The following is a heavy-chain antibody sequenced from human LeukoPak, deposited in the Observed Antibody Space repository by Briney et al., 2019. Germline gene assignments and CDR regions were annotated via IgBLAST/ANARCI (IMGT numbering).Heavy chain of an antibody. CDR3: ARVGAQGY. CDR1: GFTFSSYE. CDR2: IGSGGTTI. V-gene: IGHV3-48*03. J-gene: IGHJ4*02. Sequence: GGSLRLSCAASGFTFSSYEMNWVRQAPGKGLEWVSYIGSGGTTIHYADSVKGRFTISRDNAKNSLYLQMNSLRAEDTAVYYCARVGAQGYWGQGTLVTVPS.